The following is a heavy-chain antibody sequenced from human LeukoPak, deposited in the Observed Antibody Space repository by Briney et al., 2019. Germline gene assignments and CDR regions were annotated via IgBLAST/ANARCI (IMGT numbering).Heavy chain of an antibody. CDR1: GFTFSDYY. Sequence: GGSLRLSCAASGFTFSDYYMSWIRQAPGKGLEWVSYIRSSGSTIYYEDSVKGRFTISRDNAKNSLYLQMNSLRAEDTAVYYCARRTTNYYYYYMDVWGKGTTVTVSS. CDR2: IRSSGSTI. V-gene: IGHV3-11*04. CDR3: ARRTTNYYYYYMDV. J-gene: IGHJ6*03. D-gene: IGHD1-1*01.